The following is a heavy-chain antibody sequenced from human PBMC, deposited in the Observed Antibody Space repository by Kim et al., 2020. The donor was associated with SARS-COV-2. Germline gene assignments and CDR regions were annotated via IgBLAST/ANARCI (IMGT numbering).Heavy chain of an antibody. D-gene: IGHD2-15*01. J-gene: IGHJ4*02. CDR3: ARDGGYCSGGSCYTL. V-gene: IGHV1-69*01. Sequence: KFQGRVTITADESTSTAYMELSSLRSEDTAVYYCARDGGYCSGGSCYTLWGQGTLVTVSS.